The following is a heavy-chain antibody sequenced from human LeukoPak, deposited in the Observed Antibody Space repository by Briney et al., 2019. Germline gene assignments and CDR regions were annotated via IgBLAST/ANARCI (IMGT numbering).Heavy chain of an antibody. CDR1: GGSFSGYY. CDR2: INHSGST. J-gene: IGHJ4*02. CDR3: ARDYDILTGYYY. Sequence: PSETLSLTCAVYGGSFSGYYWSWIRQPPGKGLEWIGEINHSGSTNYNPSLKSRVTISTDTSKNQFSLRLSSVTAAVTAVYYCARDYDILTGYYYWGQGTLVTVSS. V-gene: IGHV4-34*01. D-gene: IGHD3-9*01.